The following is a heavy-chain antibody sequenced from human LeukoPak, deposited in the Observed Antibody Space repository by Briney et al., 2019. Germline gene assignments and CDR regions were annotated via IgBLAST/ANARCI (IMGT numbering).Heavy chain of an antibody. CDR3: AKDYSGYDEGDAFDI. V-gene: IGHV3-7*01. J-gene: IGHJ3*02. CDR2: IKEDGSEK. D-gene: IGHD5-12*01. Sequence: PGGFLRLSCAAPGFTFSKYWMSWVRQAPGKGLEWVANIKEDGSEKYYVDSVKGRFTISRDNAKKSLYLQMNSLRAEDTAVYYCAKDYSGYDEGDAFDIWGQGTMVTVSS. CDR1: GFTFSKYW.